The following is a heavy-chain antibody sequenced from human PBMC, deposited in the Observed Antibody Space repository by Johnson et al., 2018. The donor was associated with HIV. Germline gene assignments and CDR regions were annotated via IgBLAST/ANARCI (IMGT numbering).Heavy chain of an antibody. J-gene: IGHJ3*02. CDR1: GFTFSSYG. V-gene: IGHV3-30*19. CDR2: ISYDGSNK. CDR3: ARTDSAPAHDAFDI. Sequence: VQLVESGGGVVQPGRSLRLSCAASGFTFSSYGMHWVRQAPGKGLEWVAVISYDGSNKYYADSVKGRFTISRDNSKNTLYLQMNSLRAEDTAVYYCARTDSAPAHDAFDIWGQGTMVTVSS. D-gene: IGHD4-11*01.